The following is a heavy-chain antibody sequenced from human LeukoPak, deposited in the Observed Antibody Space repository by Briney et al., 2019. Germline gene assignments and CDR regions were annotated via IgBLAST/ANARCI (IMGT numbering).Heavy chain of an antibody. J-gene: IGHJ4*02. CDR2: IYHSGST. D-gene: IGHD1-26*01. CDR1: GGSISSYY. V-gene: IGHV4-4*07. Sequence: SETLSLTCTVPGGSISSYYWSWIRQPAGKGLEWIGSIYHSGSTYYNPSLKSRVTFSVDTSKNQFSLKLSSVTAADTAVYYCARSSWSLFDYWGQGTLVTVSS. CDR3: ARSSWSLFDY.